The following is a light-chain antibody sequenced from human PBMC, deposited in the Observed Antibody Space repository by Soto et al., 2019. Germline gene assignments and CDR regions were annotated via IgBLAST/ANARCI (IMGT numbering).Light chain of an antibody. CDR2: SAS. V-gene: IGKV3-15*01. J-gene: IGKJ4*01. CDR1: QSVSSN. Sequence: EIVMTQSPATLSVSPGERATLSCWASQSVSSNLAWYQQKPGQAPRLLIHSASARATGVPARFSGSGSGTEFTLTISSLQSEDSAVYHCQQYHKWPLTSGGGTKVDI. CDR3: QQYHKWPLT.